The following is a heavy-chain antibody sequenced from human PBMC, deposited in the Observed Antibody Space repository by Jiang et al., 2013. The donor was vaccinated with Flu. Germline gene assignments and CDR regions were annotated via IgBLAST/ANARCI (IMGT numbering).Heavy chain of an antibody. J-gene: IGHJ5*02. Sequence: PGLVKPSETLSLTCTVSGDSISSYYWGWIRQSPEKGLEWIGYICYTGNTKYNRSLKNRVTISVDMSENQFSLKLTSVTAADTAVYYCARVPMQDGWFDPWGQGALVTVSS. CDR3: ARVPMQDGWFDP. CDR1: GDSISSYY. D-gene: IGHD2-2*01. V-gene: IGHV4-59*01. CDR2: ICYTGNT.